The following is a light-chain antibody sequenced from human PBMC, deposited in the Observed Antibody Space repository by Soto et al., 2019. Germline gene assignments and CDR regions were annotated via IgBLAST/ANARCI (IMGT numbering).Light chain of an antibody. CDR2: KAS. Sequence: DLQMTQSPSTLSASVGDRVTITCRASQSISTWLAWYQQKPGKAPKLLIYKASSLESGVPSRFSGSGSGTEFTLTISSLQPDDFATYYGQHYNSYSPFGGGTKVEI. CDR3: QHYNSYSP. V-gene: IGKV1-5*03. CDR1: QSISTW. J-gene: IGKJ4*02.